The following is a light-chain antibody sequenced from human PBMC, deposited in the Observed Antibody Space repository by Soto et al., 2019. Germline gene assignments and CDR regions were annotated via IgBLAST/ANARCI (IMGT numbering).Light chain of an antibody. CDR1: QSVSSSY. V-gene: IGKV3-20*01. CDR2: GAS. CDR3: QQYGSSAWT. Sequence: EIVLTQSPGTLSLSPGERATLSCRASQSVSSSYLAWYQQKHGQAPRLLIYGASSRATGIPDRFSGSGSGTDFTLTISRLEPEDFAVYYCQQYGSSAWTFGQGTKV. J-gene: IGKJ1*01.